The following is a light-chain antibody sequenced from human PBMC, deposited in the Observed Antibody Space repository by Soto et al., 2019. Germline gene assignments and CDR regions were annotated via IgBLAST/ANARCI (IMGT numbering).Light chain of an antibody. CDR3: QHYKMYSPWT. CDR1: QSFNNW. Sequence: DIQMTQSPSTLSASVGDRVTITCRASQSFNNWLAWYQQKPGEAPKLLIYKVSNLESGVPSRFSGSGSGTEFTLTISSLQPDDFATYYCQHYKMYSPWTFGQGTKVDI. V-gene: IGKV1-5*03. CDR2: KVS. J-gene: IGKJ1*01.